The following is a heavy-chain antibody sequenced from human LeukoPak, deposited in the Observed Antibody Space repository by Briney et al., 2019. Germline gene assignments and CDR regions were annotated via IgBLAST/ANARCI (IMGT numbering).Heavy chain of an antibody. CDR2: INPNSGGT. V-gene: IGHV1-2*02. CDR3: ARGYCSSTGCYFDY. CDR1: GYTFTSYY. D-gene: IGHD2-2*01. J-gene: IGHJ4*02. Sequence: GASVKVSCKASGYTFTSYYMHWVRQAPGQGLEWMGWINPNSGGTDYAQKFQGRVTMTRDTSISTAYMELSRLRSDDTAVYYCARGYCSSTGCYFDYWGQGTLVTVSS.